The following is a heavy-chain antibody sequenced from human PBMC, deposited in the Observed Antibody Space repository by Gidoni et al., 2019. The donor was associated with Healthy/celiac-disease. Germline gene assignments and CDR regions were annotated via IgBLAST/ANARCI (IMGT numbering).Heavy chain of an antibody. CDR1: GFTFDDYA. J-gene: IGHJ6*02. Sequence: EVQLVESGGGLVQPGRSLRLSCAASGFTFDDYAMPWVRQAPGKGLGWVSGISLNSGSIGYADSVKGRFTISRDKAKNHLYLQMNSMRAEDTALYYCAKGLAAAGTYYGMDVWGQGTTVTVSS. D-gene: IGHD6-13*01. CDR2: ISLNSGSI. V-gene: IGHV3-9*01. CDR3: AKGLAAAGTYYGMDV.